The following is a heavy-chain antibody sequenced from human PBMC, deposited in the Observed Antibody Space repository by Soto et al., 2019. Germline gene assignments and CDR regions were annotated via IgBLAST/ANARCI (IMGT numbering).Heavy chain of an antibody. D-gene: IGHD2-2*01. V-gene: IGHV3-53*01. CDR3: ARDSRNRNFFDY. Sequence: GGSLRLSCAASGFTVSSSYMTWVRQAPGKGLEWVSVIYSGGSTYYADSVKGRFTISRDNSENTLYLQLNSLRAEDTALYYCARDSRNRNFFDYWGQGTLVTVSS. CDR2: IYSGGST. J-gene: IGHJ4*02. CDR1: GFTVSSSY.